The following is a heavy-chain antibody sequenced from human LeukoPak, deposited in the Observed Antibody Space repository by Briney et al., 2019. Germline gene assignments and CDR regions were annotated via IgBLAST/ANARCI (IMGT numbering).Heavy chain of an antibody. V-gene: IGHV4-34*01. CDR1: GGSFSGYY. D-gene: IGHD3-16*01. Sequence: SETLSLTCALYGGSFSGYYWSWIRHFPGKGLEWIGEINQSGSTMYTASLKNRVTISFDTSKNQFSLNLRSVTAADTAVYYCARDSAVLGGTFFDVWGQGALVTVSS. CDR2: INQSGST. CDR3: ARDSAVLGGTFFDV. J-gene: IGHJ4*02.